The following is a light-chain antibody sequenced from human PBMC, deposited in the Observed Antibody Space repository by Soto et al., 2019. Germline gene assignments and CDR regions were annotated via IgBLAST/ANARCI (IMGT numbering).Light chain of an antibody. V-gene: IGLV2-14*01. CDR2: DVS. Sequence: QSALTQPASVSGSPGQSITISCTGTSSEVGGYNYVSWYQQHPGKAPKLMIHDVSNRPSGVSNRFSGSKSGNTASLTISGLQAEDEAYYYCSSYTSSSTYVFGTGTKVTVL. J-gene: IGLJ1*01. CDR1: SSEVGGYNY. CDR3: SSYTSSSTYV.